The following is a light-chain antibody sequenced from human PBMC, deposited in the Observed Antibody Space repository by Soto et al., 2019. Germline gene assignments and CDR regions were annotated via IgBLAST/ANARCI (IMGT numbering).Light chain of an antibody. CDR1: QSVSTNY. Sequence: EIVLTQSPGTLSLSPGDRATLSCRASQSVSTNYLAWYQQKLGQAPRLLIYGASSRATGIPDRFSGNGSGTDFTLTISRLGPEDFAVYYCHQYGSTPFTFGPGTKVDIK. V-gene: IGKV3-20*01. J-gene: IGKJ3*01. CDR3: HQYGSTPFT. CDR2: GAS.